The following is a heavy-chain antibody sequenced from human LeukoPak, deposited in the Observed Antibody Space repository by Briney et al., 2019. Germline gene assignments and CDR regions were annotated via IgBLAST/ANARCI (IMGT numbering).Heavy chain of an antibody. D-gene: IGHD6-13*01. CDR2: INAGSGNT. J-gene: IGHJ4*02. Sequence: ASVKVSCKASGYTFINYAINWGRQAPGQRLEWLGWINAGSGNTKYSQKFQGRVTITRDTSASTAYLELSSLRPEDTAVYYCARGPRAAADDYWGQGTLVTVSS. V-gene: IGHV1-3*01. CDR3: ARGPRAAADDY. CDR1: GYTFINYA.